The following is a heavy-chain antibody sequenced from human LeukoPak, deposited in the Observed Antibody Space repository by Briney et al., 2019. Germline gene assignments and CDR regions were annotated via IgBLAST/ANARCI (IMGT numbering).Heavy chain of an antibody. CDR2: ISGSGGNT. CDR3: AKKGDLYYFDRCGYLTTGFDY. CDR1: GFTFSSYA. J-gene: IGHJ4*02. D-gene: IGHD3-22*01. Sequence: GGSLRLSCAASGFTFSSYAMSWVRQAPGKGLEWVSAISGSGGNTSNADSVKGRFIISRDNPKNTLYLQMNSLRAEDTAVYYCAKKGDLYYFDRCGYLTTGFDYWGQGTLVTVSS. V-gene: IGHV3-23*01.